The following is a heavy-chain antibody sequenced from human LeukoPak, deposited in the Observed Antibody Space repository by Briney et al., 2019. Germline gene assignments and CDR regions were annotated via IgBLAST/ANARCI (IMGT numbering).Heavy chain of an antibody. V-gene: IGHV4-4*02. Sequence: KPSETLSLTCAVSGGSISSNNWWIWVRQSPEKGLEWIGEIYHDGSTNYNPSLKSRVTISMDKSKNQLSLKLNFVTAADTAVYYCARSELLWFGGVNSGFDYWGQGTLVTVSS. CDR1: GGSISSNNW. D-gene: IGHD3-10*01. CDR3: ARSELLWFGGVNSGFDY. J-gene: IGHJ4*02. CDR2: IYHDGST.